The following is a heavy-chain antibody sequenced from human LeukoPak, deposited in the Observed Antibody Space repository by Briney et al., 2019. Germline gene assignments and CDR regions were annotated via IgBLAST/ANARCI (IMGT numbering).Heavy chain of an antibody. Sequence: SETLSLTCTVSGGSVRTYYWNWIRQPPGKGLEWIGYIYYSGSTNYHPSLTSRLTISVDTSNNQFSLKLSSVTAADTAVYYCARDYEYYFDYWGQGTLVTVSS. V-gene: IGHV4-59*02. CDR1: GGSVRTYY. D-gene: IGHD3-16*01. CDR2: IYYSGST. J-gene: IGHJ4*02. CDR3: ARDYEYYFDY.